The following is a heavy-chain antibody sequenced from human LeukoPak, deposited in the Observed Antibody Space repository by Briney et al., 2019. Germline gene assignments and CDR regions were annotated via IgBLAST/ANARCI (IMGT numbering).Heavy chain of an antibody. D-gene: IGHD5-24*01. CDR1: GFTFSSYA. V-gene: IGHV3-30*04. Sequence: GGSLRLSCAASGFTFSSYALHWVRQAPGKGLEWVAVISYDGSHKYADSVKGRFTISRDNSKNTLYLQMNSLRAEDTAVYYCARVGMATAFDYWGQGTLVTVS. CDR2: ISYDGSHK. J-gene: IGHJ4*02. CDR3: ARVGMATAFDY.